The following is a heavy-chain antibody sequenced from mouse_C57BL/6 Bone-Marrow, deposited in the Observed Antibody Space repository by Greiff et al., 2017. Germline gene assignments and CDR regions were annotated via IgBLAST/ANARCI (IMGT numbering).Heavy chain of an antibody. CDR3: PSYYGSSSYYAMDY. J-gene: IGHJ4*01. CDR1: GFTFSNYW. CDR2: IRLKSDNYAT. D-gene: IGHD1-1*01. Sequence: EVKLQESGGGLVQPGGSMKLSCVASGFTFSNYWMNWVRQSPEKGLEWVAQIRLKSDNYATHYAESVKGRFTISRDDSKSSVYLQMNNLRAEDTGIYYCPSYYGSSSYYAMDYWGQGTSVTVSS. V-gene: IGHV6-3*01.